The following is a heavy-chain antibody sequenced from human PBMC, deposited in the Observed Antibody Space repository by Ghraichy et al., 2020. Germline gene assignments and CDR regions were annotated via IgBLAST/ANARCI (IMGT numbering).Heavy chain of an antibody. CDR2: MYHNGRT. V-gene: IGHV4-30-2*01. D-gene: IGHD3-22*01. J-gene: IGHJ3*02. Sequence: SQTLSLTCAVSGGSISSGDYSWSWIRQPPGKGLEWLGYMYHNGRTYYNPSLKSRVTISVDRSRNQFSLKLSSVTAADTAVYYCARDDVLGSMSSGRPTIWGQGTVVTVSS. CDR3: ARDDVLGSMSSGRPTI. CDR1: GGSISSGDYS.